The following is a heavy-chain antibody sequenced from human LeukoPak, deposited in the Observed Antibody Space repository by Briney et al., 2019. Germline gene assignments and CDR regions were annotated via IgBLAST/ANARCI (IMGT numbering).Heavy chain of an antibody. CDR2: ISSGGHST. Sequence: GGSLRLSCAASGFTYSNYAMTWVRQAPGKGLEWVSSISSGGHSTYYAGSVKGRFTISRDNSKNTLYLQMNSLRAEDTAVYYCAKGAGQWLVPSEYFQYWGQGTLVTVSS. D-gene: IGHD6-19*01. CDR1: GFTYSNYA. CDR3: AKGAGQWLVPSEYFQY. V-gene: IGHV3-23*01. J-gene: IGHJ1*01.